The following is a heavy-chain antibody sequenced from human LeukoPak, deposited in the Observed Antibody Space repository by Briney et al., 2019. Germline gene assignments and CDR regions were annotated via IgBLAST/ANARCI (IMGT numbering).Heavy chain of an antibody. V-gene: IGHV1-69*05. CDR2: IIPIFGTA. D-gene: IGHD4-11*01. J-gene: IGHJ5*02. CDR3: ARLYSNYESGA. Sequence: SVKVSCKASGGTFSSYAISWVRQAPGQGREWMGGIIPIFGTANYAQKFQGRVTITTDESTSTAYMELSSLRCEDTAVYYCARLYSNYESGAWGQGALVTVSS. CDR1: GGTFSSYA.